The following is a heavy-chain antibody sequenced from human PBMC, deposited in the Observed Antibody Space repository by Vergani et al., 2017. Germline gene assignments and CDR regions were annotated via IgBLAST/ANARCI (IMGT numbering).Heavy chain of an antibody. CDR3: AKDHGDYDFWSGSTGYYMDV. V-gene: IGHV3-23*01. CDR2: ISGSGGST. J-gene: IGHJ6*03. CDR1: GFTFSSYA. D-gene: IGHD3-3*01. Sequence: EVQLLESGGGLVQPGGSLRLSCAASGFTFSSYAMSWVRQAPGKGLEWVSAISGSGGSTYYADSVKGRFTISRDNSKNTLYLQMNSLGAEDTAVYYCAKDHGDYDFWSGSTGYYMDVWGKGTTVTVSS.